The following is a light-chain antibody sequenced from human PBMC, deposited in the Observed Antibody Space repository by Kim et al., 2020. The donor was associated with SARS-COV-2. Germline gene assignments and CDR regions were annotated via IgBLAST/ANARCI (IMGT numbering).Light chain of an antibody. CDR3: QTWVSNTWL. J-gene: IGLJ3*02. Sequence: SVSPGHTASITGSGDKFGYKYVCRYHQKPGQTPLLVSYLDNKRPSGIPERFSCFNSGNTATLTIRGIQTMDESEHYSQTWVSNTWLLGGGTKVTVL. V-gene: IGLV3-1*01. CDR2: LDN. CDR1: KFGYKY.